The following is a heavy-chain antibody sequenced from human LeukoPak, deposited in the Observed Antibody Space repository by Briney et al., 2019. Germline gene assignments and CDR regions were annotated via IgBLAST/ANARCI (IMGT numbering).Heavy chain of an antibody. D-gene: IGHD4-17*01. V-gene: IGHV1-2*02. Sequence: ASVKVSCKASGYTFTGYYIHWVRQAPGQGLEWMGWINPNSGGTNSAQKFQGRVTMTRDTSIGTAYMELSTLRSDDTAVYYCATNQYGDYTLGDYWGQGTLVSVSS. CDR3: ATNQYGDYTLGDY. CDR1: GYTFTGYY. CDR2: INPNSGGT. J-gene: IGHJ4*02.